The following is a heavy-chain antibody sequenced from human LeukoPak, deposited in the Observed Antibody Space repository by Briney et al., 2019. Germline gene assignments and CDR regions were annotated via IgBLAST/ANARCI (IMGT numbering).Heavy chain of an antibody. CDR2: INDVSSDI. Sequence: GFLRLSCAASEFTFSLYAMNWVRQAPGKGLEWVSYINDVSSDIHYADSVKGRFTISRDNAENTLYLQMNSLRAEDTAVYYCARDTYQPGLIDCWGQGTLVTVSS. CDR3: ARDTYQPGLIDC. D-gene: IGHD2-2*01. CDR1: EFTFSLYA. J-gene: IGHJ4*02. V-gene: IGHV3-21*05.